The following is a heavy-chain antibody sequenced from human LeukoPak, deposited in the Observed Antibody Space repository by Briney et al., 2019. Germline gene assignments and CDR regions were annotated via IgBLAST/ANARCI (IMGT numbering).Heavy chain of an antibody. Sequence: GGSLRLSCAASGFTFSSYSMNWVRQAPGKGLEWVSSISSSSSYIYYADSVKGRFTISRDNAKNSLYLQMNSLRAEDTAVYYCASYYDFWSGYYNPQYYFDYWGQGTLVTVSS. D-gene: IGHD3-3*01. CDR1: GFTFSSYS. CDR2: ISSSSSYI. CDR3: ASYYDFWSGYYNPQYYFDY. V-gene: IGHV3-21*01. J-gene: IGHJ4*02.